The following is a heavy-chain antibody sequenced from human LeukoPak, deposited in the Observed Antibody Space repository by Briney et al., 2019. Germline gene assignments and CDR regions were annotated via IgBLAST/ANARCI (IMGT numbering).Heavy chain of an antibody. D-gene: IGHD1-26*01. V-gene: IGHV1-69*05. Sequence: GASVKVSCKGSGGIFNSYSISWVRQAPGQGLEWMGGIIPIFGSANYAQTFQGRVTITTDQSTSTAYMELSSLSSEDTAVYYCARVGRSRGSLPNSYYYMDVWGKRTTVTVSS. CDR3: ARVGRSRGSLPNSYYYMDV. J-gene: IGHJ6*03. CDR1: GGIFNSYS. CDR2: IIPIFGSA.